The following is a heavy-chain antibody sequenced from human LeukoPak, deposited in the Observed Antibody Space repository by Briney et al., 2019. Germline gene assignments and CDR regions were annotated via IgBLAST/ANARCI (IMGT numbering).Heavy chain of an antibody. Sequence: PGGSLRLSCAASGFTFSSYAMSWVRQAPGKGLEWVSAISGSGGSTYYADSVKGRFTISRDNSKNTLYLQMNSLRAEDTAVYYCAKEATHYDFWSCHLPRPPYHFDYWLQGTMVSV. CDR2: ISGSGGST. D-gene: IGHD3-3*01. CDR1: GFTFSSYA. J-gene: IGHJ4*02. CDR3: AKEATHYDFWSCHLPRPPYHFDY. V-gene: IGHV3-23*01.